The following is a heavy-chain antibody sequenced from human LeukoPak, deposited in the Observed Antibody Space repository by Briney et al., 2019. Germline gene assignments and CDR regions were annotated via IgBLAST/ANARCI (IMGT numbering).Heavy chain of an antibody. Sequence: GGSLRLSCAASAFTFSSFAMHWVRQAPGKGLEWVSHIHSDGSSPSYADSVKGRFTISRDNAKNMLYLQMNSLRAEDTAVYFCARDRGYSADQWGQGTLVTVSS. CDR1: AFTFSSFA. D-gene: IGHD2-15*01. CDR2: IHSDGSSP. V-gene: IGHV3-74*01. CDR3: ARDRGYSADQ. J-gene: IGHJ4*02.